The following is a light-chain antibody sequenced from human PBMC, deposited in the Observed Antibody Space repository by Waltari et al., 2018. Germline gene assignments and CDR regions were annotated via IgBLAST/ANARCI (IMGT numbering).Light chain of an antibody. CDR3: CSYAGSYTFV. CDR2: DVS. CDR1: SSAGGGYNY. J-gene: IGLJ3*02. V-gene: IGLV2-11*01. Sequence: QSALTQPRSVSGSPGQSVTISCTGTSSAGGGYNYVSWYQQHPGKAPKLMIYDVSKRPSGVPDRFSGSKSDNTASLTISGLQAEDEADYYCCSYAGSYTFVFGGGTKLTVL.